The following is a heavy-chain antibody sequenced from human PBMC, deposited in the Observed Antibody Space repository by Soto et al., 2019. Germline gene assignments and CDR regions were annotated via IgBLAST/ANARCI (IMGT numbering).Heavy chain of an antibody. V-gene: IGHV3-30*03. CDR2: ISYDGSNK. CDR3: AIIHSGSFGFDV. D-gene: IGHD1-26*01. J-gene: IGHJ3*01. Sequence: QVQLVESGGGVVQPGRSLRLSCAASGLTFSLYDIHWVRQAPGKGLEWVAVISYDGSNKYYADSVKSRFTISRDNSKNTLSLQMHSLRPEDTAVYHCAIIHSGSFGFDVWGQGTVVTFSS. CDR1: GLTFSLYD.